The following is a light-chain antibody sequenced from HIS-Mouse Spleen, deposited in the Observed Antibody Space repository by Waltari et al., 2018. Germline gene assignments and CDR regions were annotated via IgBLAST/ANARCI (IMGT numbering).Light chain of an antibody. V-gene: IGLV2-23*03. CDR1: SSDVGSYNL. CDR2: EGS. J-gene: IGLJ2*01. Sequence: QSALTQPASVSGSPGQSITISRTGTSSDVGSYNLGSWYQQHPGKAPKLMIYEGSKRPSGVSNRFSGSKSGNTASLTISGLQAEDEADYYCCSYAGSSTFEVFGGGTKLTVL. CDR3: CSYAGSSTFEV.